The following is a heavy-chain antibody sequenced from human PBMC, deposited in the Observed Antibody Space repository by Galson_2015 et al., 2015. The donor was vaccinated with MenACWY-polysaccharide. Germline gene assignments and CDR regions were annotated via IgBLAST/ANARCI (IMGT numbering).Heavy chain of an antibody. Sequence: SLRLSCAASGFTFDDYAMHWVRQAPGKGLEWVSGVTRNSGSTAYADSVKGRFTISRDNAKNTLFLQMNSLRAEDTALYYCAKDTQYEYSSSLDYWGQGTLVSVSS. J-gene: IGHJ4*02. V-gene: IGHV3-9*01. CDR1: GFTFDDYA. CDR2: VTRNSGST. D-gene: IGHD6-6*01. CDR3: AKDTQYEYSSSLDY.